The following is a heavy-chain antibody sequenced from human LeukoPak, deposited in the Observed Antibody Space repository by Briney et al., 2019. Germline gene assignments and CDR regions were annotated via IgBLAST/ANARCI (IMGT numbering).Heavy chain of an antibody. CDR1: GFTFDDYG. CDR2: INPDGSGK. CDR3: ASKQGDY. J-gene: IGHJ4*02. V-gene: IGHV3-7*01. Sequence: GGSLRLSCAASGFTFDDYGMSWVRQAPGKGLEWVANINPDGSGKYYVDSVKGRFTISRDNAKKSLYLQMDSLRAEDTAVYYCASKQGDYWGQGTLVTVSS.